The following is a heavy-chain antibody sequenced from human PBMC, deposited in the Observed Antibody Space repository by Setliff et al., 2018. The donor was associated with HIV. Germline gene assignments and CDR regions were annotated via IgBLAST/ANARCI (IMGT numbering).Heavy chain of an antibody. V-gene: IGHV3-15*01. CDR3: TTAPFTMIIVDINKGAFDI. D-gene: IGHD3-22*01. J-gene: IGHJ3*02. CDR1: GFTFTDAW. CDR2: IKSKTNGGDGTA. Sequence: PGGSLRLSCAGSGFTFTDAWLSWVRQAPGKGLEGFARIKSKTNGGDGTADYATPVRGRFTISRDESRDTVYLQMNSLKTKDTAMYYCTTAPFTMIIVDINKGAFDIWGQGTMVTVSS.